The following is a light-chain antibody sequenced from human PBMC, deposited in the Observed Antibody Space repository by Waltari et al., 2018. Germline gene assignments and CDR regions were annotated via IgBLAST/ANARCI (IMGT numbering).Light chain of an antibody. V-gene: IGKV3D-15*01. CDR2: GAS. CDR1: QSVSSN. J-gene: IGKJ5*01. Sequence: EIVMTQSPAPLSVSTGERATLSCRASQSVSSNLAWYQQKPGQAPRPLIYGASTRATGIPARFSGSGSGTEFTLTISSLQSEDFAVYYCQQYNNWPPITFGQGTRLEIK. CDR3: QQYNNWPPIT.